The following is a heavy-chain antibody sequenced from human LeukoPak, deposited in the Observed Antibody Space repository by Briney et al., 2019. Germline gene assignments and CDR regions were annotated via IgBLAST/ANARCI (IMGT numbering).Heavy chain of an antibody. D-gene: IGHD4-17*01. V-gene: IGHV2-5*01. J-gene: IGHJ3*02. CDR2: IYWNDDK. Sequence: KSGPTLVNPTQTLTLTCTFYGFSLSTSGVGVGWIRQPPGKTLGWLALIYWNDDKRYSPSLKSRLTITKDTSKNQVVLTMTNMDPVDPATYYCAHSGTVTTPHDVFAIWGQGTMVTVSS. CDR3: AHSGTVTTPHDVFAI. CDR1: GFSLSTSGVG.